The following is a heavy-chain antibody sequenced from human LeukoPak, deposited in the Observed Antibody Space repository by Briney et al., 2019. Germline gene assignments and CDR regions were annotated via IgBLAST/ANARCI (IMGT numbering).Heavy chain of an antibody. CDR3: ARDAGSSTSSGKYYYYYGMDV. CDR2: ISYDRSNK. D-gene: IGHD2-2*01. J-gene: IGHJ6*02. CDR1: GFTFSSYA. Sequence: GGSLRLSCAASGFTFSSYAMHWVRQAPGKGLEWVAVISYDRSNKYYADSVKGRFTISRDNSKNTLYLQMNSLRAEDTAVYYCARDAGSSTSSGKYYYYYGMDVWGQGTTVTVSS. V-gene: IGHV3-30-3*01.